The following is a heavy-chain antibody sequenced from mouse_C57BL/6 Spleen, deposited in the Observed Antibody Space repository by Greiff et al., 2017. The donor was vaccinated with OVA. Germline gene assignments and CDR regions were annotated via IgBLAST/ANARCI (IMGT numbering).Heavy chain of an antibody. V-gene: IGHV1-82*01. CDR3: ADYYGSSPFAY. Sequence: QVQLKESGAELVKPGASVKISCKASGYAFSSYWMNWVKQRPGKGLEWIGRIYPGDGDTNYNGKFKGKATLTADKSSSTAYMQLSSLTSEDSAVYFCADYYGSSPFAYWGQGTLVTVSA. CDR1: GYAFSSYW. D-gene: IGHD1-1*01. CDR2: IYPGDGDT. J-gene: IGHJ3*01.